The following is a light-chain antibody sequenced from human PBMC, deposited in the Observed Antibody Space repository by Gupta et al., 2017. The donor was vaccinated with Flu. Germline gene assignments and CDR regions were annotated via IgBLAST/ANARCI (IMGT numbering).Light chain of an antibody. J-gene: IGLJ2*01. CDR3: TSYVGNSNLI. Sequence: SVPISVTGTSSDIGGYDFVSWYQLHPGEAPNLLISRVNQRPTGAPDRFSGSKSGNTASLTISGLQADDEADYYCTSYVGNSNLIFGGGTKLTVL. CDR1: SSDIGGYDF. V-gene: IGLV2-8*01. CDR2: RVN.